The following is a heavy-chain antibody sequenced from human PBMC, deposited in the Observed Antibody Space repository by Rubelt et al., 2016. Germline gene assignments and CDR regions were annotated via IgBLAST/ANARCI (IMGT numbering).Heavy chain of an antibody. D-gene: IGHD6-13*01. J-gene: IGHJ4*02. CDR2: ISAYNGNT. CDR1: GYTFTSYG. CDR3: ARVISGVEYSSSWHFDY. V-gene: IGHV1-18*01. Sequence: QVQLVQSGAEVKKPGASVKVSCKASGYTFTSYGISWVRQAPGQGLEWMGWISAYNGNTNYAQKLPGRVTRTTDTSTSTAHMELRSLRSDDTAVYYCARVISGVEYSSSWHFDYWGQGTLVTVSS.